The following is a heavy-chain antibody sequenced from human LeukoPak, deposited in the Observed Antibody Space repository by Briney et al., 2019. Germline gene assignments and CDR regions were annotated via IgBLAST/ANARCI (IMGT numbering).Heavy chain of an antibody. CDR2: ITSSSSTI. Sequence: EPGGSLRLSCTASGFTFSSYNMNWVRQAPGKGLEWISYITSSSSTIYYADSVKGRFIISRDNAKNSLYLQMNSLRAEDTALYYCARSDGYNPPFDYWGQGTLVTVSS. V-gene: IGHV3-48*01. J-gene: IGHJ4*02. CDR3: ARSDGYNPPFDY. CDR1: GFTFSSYN. D-gene: IGHD5-24*01.